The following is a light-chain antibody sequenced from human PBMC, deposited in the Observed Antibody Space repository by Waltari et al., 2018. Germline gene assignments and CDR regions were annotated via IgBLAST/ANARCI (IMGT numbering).Light chain of an antibody. Sequence: DIVMTQSPDSLAVSLGERATINCKSSQSVLYSSNNKNCLAWYQQKPGQPPKLLIYWASTRESGVPDRFSGSGSETDFTLTVSSLQAEDVAVYYCQQYYSTPTFGQGTKLEIK. CDR1: QSVLYSSNNKNC. V-gene: IGKV4-1*01. J-gene: IGKJ2*01. CDR3: QQYYSTPT. CDR2: WAS.